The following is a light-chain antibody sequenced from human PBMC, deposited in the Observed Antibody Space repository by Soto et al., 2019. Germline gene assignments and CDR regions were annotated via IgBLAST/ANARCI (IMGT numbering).Light chain of an antibody. Sequence: EIVMTQSPATLSVSPGQRATLSCRASESVSTNLAWYQLKPGQAPRLLIYGASTRATNVPARFSGSGSGPEYTLTSSRLQSEDVAIYYCQEYLSWTFGQGTKVELK. J-gene: IGKJ1*01. CDR1: ESVSTN. V-gene: IGKV3-15*01. CDR2: GAS. CDR3: QEYLSWT.